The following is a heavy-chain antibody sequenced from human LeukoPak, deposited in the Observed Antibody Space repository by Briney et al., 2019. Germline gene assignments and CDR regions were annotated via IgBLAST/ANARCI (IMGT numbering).Heavy chain of an antibody. Sequence: SSETLSLTCSVSGYSFTSGHYWGWIRQPPGKGLEWIANIYHTGGAHYNPSLKSRVTISVDTSKNQFSLKLSSVTAADTAVYYCARYCTSTTCILRGFDYWGQGTLVTVSS. D-gene: IGHD2-2*01. CDR1: GYSFTSGHY. CDR2: IYHTGGA. V-gene: IGHV4-38-2*01. J-gene: IGHJ4*02. CDR3: ARYCTSTTCILRGFDY.